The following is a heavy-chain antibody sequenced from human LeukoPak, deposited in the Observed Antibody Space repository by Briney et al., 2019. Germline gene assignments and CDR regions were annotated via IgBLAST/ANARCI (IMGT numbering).Heavy chain of an antibody. CDR1: GFIFSSYW. J-gene: IGHJ6*02. CDR2: IKQDGSEK. V-gene: IGHV3-7*01. D-gene: IGHD6-19*01. CDR3: ARVAGTSPYYYYGMDV. Sequence: GGSLRLSCAASGFIFSSYWMSWVRQAPGKGLEWVANIKQDGSEKYYVDSVKGRFTISGDNAKNSLYLQMNSLRAEDTAVYYCARVAGTSPYYYYGMDVWGQGTTVTVSS.